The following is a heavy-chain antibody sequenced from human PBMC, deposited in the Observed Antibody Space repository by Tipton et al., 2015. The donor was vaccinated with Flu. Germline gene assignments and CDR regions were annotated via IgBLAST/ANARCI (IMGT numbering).Heavy chain of an antibody. V-gene: IGHV4-59*08. J-gene: IGHJ3*02. CDR2: IYYSGST. CDR1: GGSISSYY. CDR3: ARHVGRGMITFGGVIALYPHYDAFDI. D-gene: IGHD3-16*02. Sequence: TLSLTCTVSGGSISSYYWSWIRQPPGKGLEWIGYIYYSGSTNYNPSLKSRVTISVDTSKNQFSLKLSSVTAADTAVYYCARHVGRGMITFGGVIALYPHYDAFDILSQGTMVTVSS.